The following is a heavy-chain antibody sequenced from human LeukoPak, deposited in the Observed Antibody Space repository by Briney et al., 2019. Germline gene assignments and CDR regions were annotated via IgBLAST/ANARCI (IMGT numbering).Heavy chain of an antibody. CDR3: AKEEDSYLDY. Sequence: PGGSLRLSCAASGFTFSSYWMNWVRQAPGKGLVWVSRIASDGSSTTYADSVKGRFSISRDNAKNTLYLQMNSLRAEDTAVYYCAKEEDSYLDYWGQGTLVTVSS. CDR1: GFTFSSYW. CDR2: IASDGSST. V-gene: IGHV3-74*01. D-gene: IGHD5-18*01. J-gene: IGHJ4*02.